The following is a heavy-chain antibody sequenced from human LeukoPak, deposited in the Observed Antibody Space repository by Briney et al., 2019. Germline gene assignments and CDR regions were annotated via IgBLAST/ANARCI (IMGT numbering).Heavy chain of an antibody. D-gene: IGHD2-15*01. CDR3: ARGESVVVAATLDY. V-gene: IGHV3-11*01. J-gene: IGHJ4*02. CDR2: ISSSGNTT. CDR1: GFTFSDYY. Sequence: GGSLRLSCAASGFTFSDYYMSWIRQAPGKGLECVSYISSSGNTTYHADSVKGRFTISRDNAKNSLYLQMSSLRAEDTAVYYCARGESVVVAATLDYWGQGTLVTVSS.